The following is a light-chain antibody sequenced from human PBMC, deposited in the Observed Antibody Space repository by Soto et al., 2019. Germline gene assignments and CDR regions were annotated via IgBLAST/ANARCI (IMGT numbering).Light chain of an antibody. V-gene: IGKV3-15*01. Sequence: EIVLTQSPSTLSSFPGDRVTLSCRASQYINTRLAWYQHRPGQAPRLLIYGASTRATGVSDRFSGSGSGTEYTLTISSLQSEDFAVYYCQQYDTWPSITFGQGTRLEIK. CDR2: GAS. CDR1: QYINTR. J-gene: IGKJ5*01. CDR3: QQYDTWPSIT.